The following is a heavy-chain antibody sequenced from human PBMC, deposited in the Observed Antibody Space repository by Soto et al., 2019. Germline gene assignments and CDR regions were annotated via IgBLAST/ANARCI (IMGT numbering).Heavy chain of an antibody. Sequence: GGSLRLSCAASGFTFSSYGMHWVRQAPGKGLEWVAVIWYDGSNKYYADSVKGRFTISRDNSKNTLYLQMNSLRAEDTAVYYCARDWGDNWNYLGVSYYYYGMDVWGQGTTVTVSS. V-gene: IGHV3-33*01. CDR1: GFTFSSYG. J-gene: IGHJ6*02. CDR2: IWYDGSNK. D-gene: IGHD1-7*01. CDR3: ARDWGDNWNYLGVSYYYYGMDV.